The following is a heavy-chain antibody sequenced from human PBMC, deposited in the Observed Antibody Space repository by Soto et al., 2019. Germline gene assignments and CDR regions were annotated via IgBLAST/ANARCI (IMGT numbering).Heavy chain of an antibody. CDR3: AGGLDYVFVFDY. Sequence: SETLSLTCAVYGGSFSGYYWSWIRQPPGKGLEWIGEINHSGSTNYNPSLKSRVTISVDTSKNQFSLNLSSVTAADTAVYYCAGGLDYVFVFDYWGQGTLVTVSS. J-gene: IGHJ4*02. CDR1: GGSFSGYY. V-gene: IGHV4-34*01. CDR2: INHSGST. D-gene: IGHD4-17*01.